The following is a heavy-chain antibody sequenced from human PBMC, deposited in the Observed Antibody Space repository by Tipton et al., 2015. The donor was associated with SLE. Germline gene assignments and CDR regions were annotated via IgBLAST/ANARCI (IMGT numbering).Heavy chain of an antibody. V-gene: IGHV3-30*18. CDR1: GFTFSSYG. CDR2: ISNDGSNK. Sequence: SLRLSCAASGFTFSSYGMHWVRQAPGKGLEWVAFISNDGSNKYYADSVKGRFTISRDNSKNTLYLQMNSLRAEDTAVYYCAKRRGSTTGYYYYYGMDVWGQGTTVTVSS. CDR3: AKRRGSTTGYYYYYGMDV. D-gene: IGHD1-26*01. J-gene: IGHJ6*02.